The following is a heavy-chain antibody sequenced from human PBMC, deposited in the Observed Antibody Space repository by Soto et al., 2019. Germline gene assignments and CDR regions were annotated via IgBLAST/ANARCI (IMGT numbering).Heavy chain of an antibody. V-gene: IGHV3-33*01. CDR2: IWYDASNK. D-gene: IGHD3-10*01. J-gene: IGHJ6*03. Sequence: QVQLVESGGGVVQPGGSLRLSCEASGFIFSSFGMHWVRQAPGKGLDWVAFIWYDASNKYYADSVKGRFTISRDNSKNTLYLQMNSLRADDTAVYYCARDRGVYYYYYIDVWGRGTTVTVSS. CDR3: ARDRGVYYYYYIDV. CDR1: GFIFSSFG.